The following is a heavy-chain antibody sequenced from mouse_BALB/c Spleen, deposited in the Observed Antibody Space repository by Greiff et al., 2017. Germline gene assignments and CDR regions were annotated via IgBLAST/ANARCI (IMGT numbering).Heavy chain of an antibody. CDR2: INPSNGGT. J-gene: IGHJ2*01. CDR1: GYTFTSYY. Sequence: QVQLQQPGAELVKPGASVKLSCKASGYTFTSYYMYWVKQRPGQGLEWIGVINPSNGGTNFNEKFKSKATLTVAKSSSTAYMQLSSLTSEDSAVYYYTRSADWEGFYFDCGGEGTTIAVS. V-gene: IGHV1S81*02. CDR3: TRSADWEGFYFDC. D-gene: IGHD4-1*01.